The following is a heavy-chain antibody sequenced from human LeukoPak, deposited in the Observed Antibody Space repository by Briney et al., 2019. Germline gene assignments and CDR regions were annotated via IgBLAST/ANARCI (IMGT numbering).Heavy chain of an antibody. Sequence: GGSLRLSCAASEFTFSRYSMNWVRQAPGKGLEWVSTISSTSTYIYYADSVKGRFTISRDNAKNSLYLQMNSLRAEDTAVYYCARASWWDWGQGTLVTVSS. J-gene: IGHJ4*02. CDR2: ISSTSTYI. V-gene: IGHV3-21*01. CDR3: ARASWWD. CDR1: EFTFSRYS. D-gene: IGHD2-8*02.